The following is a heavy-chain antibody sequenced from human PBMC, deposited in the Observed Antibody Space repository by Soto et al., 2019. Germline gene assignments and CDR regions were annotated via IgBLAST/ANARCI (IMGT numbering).Heavy chain of an antibody. J-gene: IGHJ4*02. CDR3: AHGGYDFWSVYSLHHKYYFDY. D-gene: IGHD3-3*01. V-gene: IGHV2-5*01. Sequence: SGPTLVNPTQTLTLTCTFSGFSLSTSGVGVGWIRQPPGKALEWLALIYWNDDKRYSPSLKSRLTITKDTPKNQVVLTMTNMDPVDTATYYCAHGGYDFWSVYSLHHKYYFDYWGQGTLVTVSS. CDR2: IYWNDDK. CDR1: GFSLSTSGVG.